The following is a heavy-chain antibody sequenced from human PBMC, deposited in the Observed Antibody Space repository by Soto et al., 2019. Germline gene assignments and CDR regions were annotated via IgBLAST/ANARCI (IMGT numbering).Heavy chain of an antibody. CDR3: ARAPLTGYDILTGSFYYYYMDV. Sequence: ASVKVSCKASGYTFTSYDINWVRQATGQGLEWMGWMNPNSGNTGYAQKFQGRVTMTRNTSISTAYMELSSLRSEDTAVYYCARAPLTGYDILTGSFYYYYMDVWGKGTTVTVSS. J-gene: IGHJ6*03. CDR2: MNPNSGNT. V-gene: IGHV1-8*01. D-gene: IGHD3-9*01. CDR1: GYTFTSYD.